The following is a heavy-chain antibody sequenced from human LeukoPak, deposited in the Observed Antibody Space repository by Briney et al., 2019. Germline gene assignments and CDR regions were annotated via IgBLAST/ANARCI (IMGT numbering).Heavy chain of an antibody. J-gene: IGHJ4*02. CDR3: ARGYSGYDWIDY. D-gene: IGHD5-12*01. CDR2: IYYSGST. CDR1: GGSISSYY. V-gene: IGHV4-59*01. Sequence: SETLSLTCTVSGGSISSYYWSWIRQPPGKGLEWIRYIYYSGSTNYNPSLKSRVTISVDTSKNQFSLKLSSVTAADTAVYYCARGYSGYDWIDYWGQGTLVTVSS.